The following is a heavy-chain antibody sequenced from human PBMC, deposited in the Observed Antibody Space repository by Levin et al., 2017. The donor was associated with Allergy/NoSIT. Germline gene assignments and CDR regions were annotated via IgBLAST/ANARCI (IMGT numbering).Heavy chain of an antibody. V-gene: IGHV4-59*08. J-gene: IGHJ6*02. CDR3: ARRGVEMATRSPYYYYGMDV. CDR1: GGSIRSYY. D-gene: IGHD5-24*01. Sequence: SQTLSLTCTVSGGSIRSYYWSWIRQPPGKGLEWIGYIYYSGSTNYNPSLKSRVTISVDTSKNQFSLKLSSVTAADTAVYYCARRGVEMATRSPYYYYGMDVWGQGTTVTVSS. CDR2: IYYSGST.